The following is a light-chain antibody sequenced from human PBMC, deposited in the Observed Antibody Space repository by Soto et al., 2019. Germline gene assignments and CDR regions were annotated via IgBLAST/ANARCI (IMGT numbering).Light chain of an antibody. Sequence: QSALTQPASVSGSPGQSITISCTGTSSDVGRYNYVSWYQQHPGKAPKLMIYEVSNRPSGVSNRFSGSKSGNTASLTISGLQAEDEAGYYCSSYTSNSTRVFGGGTKLTVL. CDR1: SSDVGRYNY. J-gene: IGLJ3*02. V-gene: IGLV2-14*01. CDR3: SSYTSNSTRV. CDR2: EVS.